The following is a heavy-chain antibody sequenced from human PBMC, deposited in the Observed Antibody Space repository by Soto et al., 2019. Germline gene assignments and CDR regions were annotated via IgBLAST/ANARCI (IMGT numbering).Heavy chain of an antibody. CDR3: AKDHYDFWSIVYY. CDR2: ISHDGSNT. Sequence: GGSLILSCAASGFTFSSYGIHWVRQAPGKGLEWVAVISHDGSNTYYADSVKGRFTISRDNSKNTLFLQMSSLRPEDTAVYYCAKDHYDFWSIVYYWGQGTLVTVSS. V-gene: IGHV3-30*18. D-gene: IGHD3-3*01. J-gene: IGHJ4*02. CDR1: GFTFSSYG.